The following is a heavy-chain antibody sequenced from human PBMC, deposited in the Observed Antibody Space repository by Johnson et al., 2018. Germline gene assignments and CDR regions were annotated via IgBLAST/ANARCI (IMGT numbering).Heavy chain of an antibody. J-gene: IGHJ6*02. CDR3: ARSGGGNAVAAGVYFYGVDG. D-gene: IGHD6-19*01. CDR2: IYYTGSP. Sequence: QVQLQESGPGLVKPSQTLSLTCTVSGGSISSGNHYWTWIRQSPGKGLEWIGYIYYTGSPYYNPSLNTRLAISVDPSKHQFSLNLRSVTARDTAIYYCARSGGGNAVAAGVYFYGVDGWGQGTTVTVSS. V-gene: IGHV4-31*03. CDR1: GGSISSGNHY.